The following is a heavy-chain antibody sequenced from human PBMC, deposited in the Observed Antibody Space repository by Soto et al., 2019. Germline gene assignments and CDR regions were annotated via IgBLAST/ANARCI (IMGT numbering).Heavy chain of an antibody. CDR2: IGTAGDT. Sequence: PGGSLRLSCEASGFTFSGFDMHWVRQPTGKGLEWVSSIGTAGDTYYADSVKGRFTISRDNSKNTLYLQMNSLRAEDTAVYYCASWIAAAGTVGSGFYYYYGMDVWGQGTTVTVSS. D-gene: IGHD6-13*01. J-gene: IGHJ6*02. CDR3: ASWIAAAGTVGSGFYYYYGMDV. V-gene: IGHV3-13*01. CDR1: GFTFSGFD.